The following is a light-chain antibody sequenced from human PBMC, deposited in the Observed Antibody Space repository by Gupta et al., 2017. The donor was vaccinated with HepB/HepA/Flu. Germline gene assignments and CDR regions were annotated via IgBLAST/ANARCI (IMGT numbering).Light chain of an antibody. CDR1: QSIVSY. CDR3: QQSYTTPYT. V-gene: IGKV1-39*01. CDR2: ATS. J-gene: IGKJ2*01. Sequence: DIQIPQTPTSPPACLGDRVTITCRASQSIVSYLNWYQQKPGKAPKVLIYATSNLQSGVSSRFSGSGSGTDFTLTISSLQPEDFATYYCQQSYTTPYTFGQGTKLRIK.